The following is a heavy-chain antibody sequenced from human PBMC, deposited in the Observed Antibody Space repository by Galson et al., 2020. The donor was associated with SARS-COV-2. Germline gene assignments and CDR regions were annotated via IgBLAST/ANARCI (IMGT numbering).Heavy chain of an antibody. CDR1: GFSLSTSGMC. J-gene: IGHJ4*02. V-gene: IGHV2-70*11. D-gene: IGHD6-19*01. Sequence: ESGPTLVKPTQTLTLTCTFSGFSLSTSGMCVNWIRQPPGKALEWLVRIDWDHDKYYITSLKTRLTISKDTSKNQVVLTMTNMDPVDTATYYCARIDSSGCRGNYWGQGTLVTVSS. CDR3: ARIDSSGCRGNY. CDR2: IDWDHDK.